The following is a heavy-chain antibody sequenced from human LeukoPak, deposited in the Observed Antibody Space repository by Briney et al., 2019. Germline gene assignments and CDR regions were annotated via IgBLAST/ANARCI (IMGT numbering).Heavy chain of an antibody. V-gene: IGHV1-46*01. J-gene: IGHJ4*02. CDR1: GYTFTSYY. CDR3: ARDASSPYFDWLLGYFDY. CDR2: INPSGGST. D-gene: IGHD3-9*01. Sequence: ASVKVSSKASGYTFTSYYMHWVRQAPGQGLEWMGIINPSGGSTSYAQKFQGRVTMTRDTSTSTVYMELSSLRSEDTAVYYCARDASSPYFDWLLGYFDYWGQGTLVTVSS.